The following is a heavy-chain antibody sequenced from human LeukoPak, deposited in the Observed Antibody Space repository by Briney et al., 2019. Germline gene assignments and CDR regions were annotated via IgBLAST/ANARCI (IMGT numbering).Heavy chain of an antibody. CDR1: GGSISSDSYY. CDR3: AREIPLEDGYSQPRFDY. V-gene: IGHV4-61*02. D-gene: IGHD5-24*01. Sequence: TTSETLSLTCTVSGGSISSDSYYWSWIRQPAGKGLEWIGRIYTSGSTNYNPSLKSRVTISVDTSKNQFSLKLSSVTAADTAVYYCAREIPLEDGYSQPRFDYWGQGTLVTVSS. CDR2: IYTSGST. J-gene: IGHJ4*02.